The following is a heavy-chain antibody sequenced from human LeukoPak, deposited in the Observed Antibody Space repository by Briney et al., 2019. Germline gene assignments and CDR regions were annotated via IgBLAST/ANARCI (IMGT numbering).Heavy chain of an antibody. CDR1: GGTFSSYA. CDR3: ARDGHGGRGDY. CDR2: IFPILGIA. V-gene: IGHV1-69*04. J-gene: IGHJ4*02. D-gene: IGHD1-26*01. Sequence: ASVKVSCKASGGTFSSYAISWVRQAPGQGLEWMGRIFPILGIANYAQKFQGRVTITADKSTSTAYMELSTLRSEDTAVYYCARDGHGGRGDYWGQGTLVTVSS.